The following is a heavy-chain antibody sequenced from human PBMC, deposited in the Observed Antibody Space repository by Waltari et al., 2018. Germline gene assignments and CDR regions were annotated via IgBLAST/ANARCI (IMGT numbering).Heavy chain of an antibody. V-gene: IGHV3-74*01. CDR2: ITNDESST. J-gene: IGHJ5*02. CDR1: GFSFSSFW. Sequence: ELQLVESGGGLVQTGGSLRLSCAASGFSFSSFWMHWVRQAPGKGLVWVSQITNDESSTTYADSVKGRFTISRDNAKNTLYLQMNSLRAEDTAVYYCARDRPHNWFDPWGQGTLVMVSS. CDR3: ARDRPHNWFDP.